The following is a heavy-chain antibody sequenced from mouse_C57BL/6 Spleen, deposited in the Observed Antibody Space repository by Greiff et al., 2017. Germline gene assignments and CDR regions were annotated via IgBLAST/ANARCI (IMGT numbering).Heavy chain of an antibody. CDR3: ARNFLTYYYARDY. CDR1: GFSLTSYG. J-gene: IGHJ4*01. CDR2: IWSGGST. Sequence: VKVVESGPGLVQPSQSLSIPCTVSGFSLTSYGVHWVRQSPGQGLEWLGVIWSGGSTDYNAAFISRLSISKDNSKSHFFLNMNSLQADDTAIYYCARNFLTYYYARDYWGQGTSVTVSS. V-gene: IGHV2-2*01.